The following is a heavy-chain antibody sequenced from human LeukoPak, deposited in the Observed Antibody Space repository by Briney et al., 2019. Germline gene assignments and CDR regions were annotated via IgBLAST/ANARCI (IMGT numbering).Heavy chain of an antibody. D-gene: IGHD3-3*01. CDR1: GYTLSELS. CDR3: TTGRGYYSYYMDV. J-gene: IGHJ4*02. Sequence: ASVKVSCKVSGYTLSELSMHWVRQAPGKGLEWMGGFDPENGETIHAQKFQGRVTMTEDTSTETAHMELSSLRSEDTAVYYCTTGRGYYSYYMDVWGQGTLVTVSS. V-gene: IGHV1-24*01. CDR2: FDPENGET.